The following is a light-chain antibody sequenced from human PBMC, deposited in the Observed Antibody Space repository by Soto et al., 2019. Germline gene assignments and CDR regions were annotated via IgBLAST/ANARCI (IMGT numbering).Light chain of an antibody. V-gene: IGKV1-33*01. CDR1: QDISNY. Sequence: DIQMTQSPSSLSASVGDRVTITCQASQDISNYLNWYQQKPGKAPKLLIYDASNLETGVPPRFSGSGSGTDFTFTISSLQPEDIATYYCQQYDYLPPFTFGPGTKVDIK. CDR3: QQYDYLPPFT. CDR2: DAS. J-gene: IGKJ3*01.